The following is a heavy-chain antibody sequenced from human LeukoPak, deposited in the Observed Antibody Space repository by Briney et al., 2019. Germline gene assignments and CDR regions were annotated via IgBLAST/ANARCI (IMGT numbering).Heavy chain of an antibody. D-gene: IGHD3-22*01. J-gene: IGHJ3*02. CDR3: ARGPYKYDGSGAFDI. V-gene: IGHV4-4*07. CDR2: IYNSGST. Sequence: SETLSLTCTVSGGSISSYYWSWLRQPAGKGLEWIGRIYNSGSTNYNPSLKRRVTMSVDTSKNQFSLKLTSVTAADTAVYYCARGPYKYDGSGAFDIWGQGTMVTVSS. CDR1: GGSISSYY.